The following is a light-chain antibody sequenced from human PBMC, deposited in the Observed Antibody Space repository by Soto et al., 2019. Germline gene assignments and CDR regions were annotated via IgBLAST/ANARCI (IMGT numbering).Light chain of an antibody. J-gene: IGKJ1*01. CDR3: QQYGSSPLT. CDR1: QSVSSSS. CDR2: ATS. Sequence: EIVLTQSPGTLSLSPGERATLSCRASQSVSSSSLAWYQQKPGQAPRLLIYATSYSATGIPDRFSGSGSGTDFTLTISRLEAEDFAVYYCQQYGSSPLTFGQGTKVEIK. V-gene: IGKV3-20*01.